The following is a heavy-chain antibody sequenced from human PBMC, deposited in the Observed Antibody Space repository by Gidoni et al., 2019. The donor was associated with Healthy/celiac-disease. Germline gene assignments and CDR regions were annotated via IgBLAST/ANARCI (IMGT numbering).Heavy chain of an antibody. Sequence: EVQLVESGGGVVRPGGSLRLSCAASGFTFADYGMSWVRQTPGKGLEWVSGINWNGGSTGYADSVKGRFTISRDNAKNSLYLQMNSLRAEDTALYHCARDSVPYDFWRWFDPWGQGTLVTVSS. V-gene: IGHV3-20*01. CDR3: ARDSVPYDFWRWFDP. CDR1: GFTFADYG. J-gene: IGHJ5*02. D-gene: IGHD3-3*01. CDR2: INWNGGST.